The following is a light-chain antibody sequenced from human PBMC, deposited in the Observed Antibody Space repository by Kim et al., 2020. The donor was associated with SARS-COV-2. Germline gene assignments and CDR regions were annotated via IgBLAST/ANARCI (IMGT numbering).Light chain of an antibody. Sequence: PGKGPTLSCRASQSVITTYLAWSQQKTGQAPRLLIFGTSRRATGIPNKFSGSGSGKKFPFTISRLEPEGFAVYSCQQYGNSPGTFGGGAKVGI. J-gene: IGKJ4*01. CDR1: QSVITTY. V-gene: IGKV3-20*01. CDR2: GTS. CDR3: QQYGNSPGT.